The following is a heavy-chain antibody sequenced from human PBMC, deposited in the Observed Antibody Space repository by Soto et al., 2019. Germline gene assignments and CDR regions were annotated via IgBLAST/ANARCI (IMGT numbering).Heavy chain of an antibody. Sequence: QVQLQQWGAGLLKPSETLSLTCAVYGGSFSGYYWSWIRQPPGKGLEWIGEIKHSGSTNYNPSLKSRVAISVDTSKNQFSLKLRSVTAADTAVYYCARGSGLLWFGEQDVWGKGTTVTVSS. CDR3: ARGSGLLWFGEQDV. CDR2: IKHSGST. J-gene: IGHJ6*04. CDR1: GGSFSGYY. D-gene: IGHD3-10*01. V-gene: IGHV4-34*01.